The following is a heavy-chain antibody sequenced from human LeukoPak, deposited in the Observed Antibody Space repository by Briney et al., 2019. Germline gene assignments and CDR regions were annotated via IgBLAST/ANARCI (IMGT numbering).Heavy chain of an antibody. D-gene: IGHD3-22*01. CDR3: ARDLGYYDSSGSDYYYYMDV. CDR1: GYTFTDYY. V-gene: IGHV1-2*02. Sequence: VASVKVSCKASGYTFTDYYMHWVRQAPGQGLEWMGWINPHSGGTDHAQKFQGRVTMTRDTSISTAYMELSRLRSDDTAVYYCARDLGYYDSSGSDYYYYMDVWGKGTTVTVSS. J-gene: IGHJ6*03. CDR2: INPHSGGT.